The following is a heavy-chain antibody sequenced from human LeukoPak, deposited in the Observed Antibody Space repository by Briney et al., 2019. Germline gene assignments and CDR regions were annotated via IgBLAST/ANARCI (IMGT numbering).Heavy chain of an antibody. CDR1: GFAFNTYM. V-gene: IGHV3-15*01. J-gene: IGHJ5*02. CDR3: TTLPNP. CDR2: IKSKTDGGTT. Sequence: AGGSLRLSCAASGFAFNTYMMSWVRQAPGKGLEWVGRIKSKTDGGTTDYAAPVKGRFTISRDDSKNTLYLQMNSLKTEDTAVYYCTTLPNPWGQGTLVTVSS.